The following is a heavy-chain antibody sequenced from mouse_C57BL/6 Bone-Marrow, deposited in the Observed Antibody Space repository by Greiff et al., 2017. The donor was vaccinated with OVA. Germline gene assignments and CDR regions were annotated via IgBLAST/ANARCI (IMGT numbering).Heavy chain of an antibody. V-gene: IGHV1-69*01. CDR3: ARCMRDECGFAY. Sequence: VQLQQPGAELVMPGASVKLSCKASGYTFPSYWMHWVKQRPGQGLEWNGEIDPSDSYTNYNQKFKGKATLTVDKSSSTAYVQLSSLTSEDSAVYYCARCMRDECGFAYWGQGTLVTVSA. CDR1: GYTFPSYW. J-gene: IGHJ3*01. CDR2: IDPSDSYT.